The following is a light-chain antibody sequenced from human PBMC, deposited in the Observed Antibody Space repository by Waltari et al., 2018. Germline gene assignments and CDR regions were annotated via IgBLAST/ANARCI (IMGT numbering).Light chain of an antibody. Sequence: QSALTQPRSVSWSPGQSVPISCTGAITDVGGYISVSWFKHPPNTAPNLIIYDVLTRPSGVPDRFSGSKSGNTASLIISGLQAEDEADYYCCSYAGGYTVIFGGGTQVTVL. CDR2: DVL. V-gene: IGLV2-11*01. J-gene: IGLJ2*01. CDR1: ITDVGGYIS. CDR3: CSYAGGYTVI.